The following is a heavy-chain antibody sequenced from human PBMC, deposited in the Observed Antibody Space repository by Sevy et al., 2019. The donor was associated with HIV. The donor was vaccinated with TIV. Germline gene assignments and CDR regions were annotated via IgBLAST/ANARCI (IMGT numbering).Heavy chain of an antibody. Sequence: GGSLRLSCAASGFTFSSYWMSWVRQAPGKGLEWVANIKQDGSEKYYVDSVKGRFTISRDNAKNSLYLKMNSLRAEDTDVYYCAREVVSYYDFWSGYYSPPPPDAFDIWGQGTMVTVSS. CDR3: AREVVSYYDFWSGYYSPPPPDAFDI. V-gene: IGHV3-7*01. CDR2: IKQDGSEK. CDR1: GFTFSSYW. J-gene: IGHJ3*02. D-gene: IGHD3-3*01.